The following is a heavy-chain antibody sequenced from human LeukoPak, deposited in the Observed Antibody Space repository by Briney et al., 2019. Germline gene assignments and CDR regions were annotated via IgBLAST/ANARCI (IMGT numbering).Heavy chain of an antibody. CDR2: TSSSDSNT. Sequence: GGSLRLSCAASGFTFSMYAVTWVRQAPGKGLEWVSSTSSSDSNTYYGDSVKGRFTISRDNSKNTLYLQMNSLRAEDTAVYYCAKGPTYGDYGPIDYWGQGTLVTVSS. CDR1: GFTFSMYA. V-gene: IGHV3-23*01. J-gene: IGHJ4*02. D-gene: IGHD4-17*01. CDR3: AKGPTYGDYGPIDY.